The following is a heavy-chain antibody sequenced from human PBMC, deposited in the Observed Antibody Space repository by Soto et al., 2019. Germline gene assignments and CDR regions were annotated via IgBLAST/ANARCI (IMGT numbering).Heavy chain of an antibody. CDR2: ISDDGSNK. CDR1: GFTFSSYG. CDR3: AKGRSMVRVNYYYGLDV. V-gene: IGHV3-30*18. J-gene: IGHJ6*02. Sequence: QVQLVESGGGVVQPGRSLRLSCAVSGFTFSSYGMYWVRQAPGKGLEWVAVISDDGSNKYYADSVKGRFTISRDNSKNPQYLQMNSLRAEDTDVYYWAKGRSMVRVNYYYGLDVWGQGTTGTVSS. D-gene: IGHD3-10*01.